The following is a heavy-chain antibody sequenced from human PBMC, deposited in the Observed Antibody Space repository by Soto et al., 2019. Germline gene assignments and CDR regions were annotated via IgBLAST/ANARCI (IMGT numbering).Heavy chain of an antibody. CDR1: GGTFSSYT. CDR3: ARDEGYGYNSVWFDP. J-gene: IGHJ5*02. Sequence: QVQLVQSGAEVKKPGSSVKVSCKASGGTFSSYTISWVRQAPGQGLEWMGRIIPILGIANYAQKFQGRVTITADKSTSTAYMELSSLRSEDTAVYYCARDEGYGYNSVWFDPWGQGTLVTVSS. V-gene: IGHV1-69*08. D-gene: IGHD5-12*01. CDR2: IIPILGIA.